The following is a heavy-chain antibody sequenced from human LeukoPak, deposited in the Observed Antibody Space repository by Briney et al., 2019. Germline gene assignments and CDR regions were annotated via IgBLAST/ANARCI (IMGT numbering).Heavy chain of an antibody. J-gene: IGHJ4*02. V-gene: IGHV1-69*13. CDR1: GGTFSSYA. CDR2: IIPIFGTA. CDR3: ARDHYDFWSGYSSSFDY. D-gene: IGHD3-3*01. Sequence: SVKVSCTASGGTFSSYAISWVRQAPGQGLEWMGGIIPIFGTANYAQKFQGRVTITADESTSTAYMELSSLRSEDTAVYYCARDHYDFWSGYSSSFDYWGQGTLVTVSS.